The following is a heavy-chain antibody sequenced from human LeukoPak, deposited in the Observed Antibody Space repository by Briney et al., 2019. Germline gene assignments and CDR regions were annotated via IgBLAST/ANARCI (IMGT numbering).Heavy chain of an antibody. CDR2: ISYSGGDT. D-gene: IGHD3-10*01. J-gene: IGHJ4*02. Sequence: PGGSLRLSCAASGVTFSSYAMSWVRQGPGKGLEWVSAISYSGGDTYYAGSVKGRFTISRDNSKNRLFVEMNSLRAEDTAVYYCAKESPYVSPRQYYFDYWGQGTLVTVSS. CDR3: AKESPYVSPRQYYFDY. V-gene: IGHV3-23*01. CDR1: GVTFSSYA.